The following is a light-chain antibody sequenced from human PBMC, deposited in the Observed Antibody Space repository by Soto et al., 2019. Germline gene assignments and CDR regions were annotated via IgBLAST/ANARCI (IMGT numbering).Light chain of an antibody. CDR2: EVS. V-gene: IGLV2-14*01. CDR1: SSDVGGYNY. J-gene: IGLJ2*01. CDR3: RLDCSTSAVL. Sequence: QSALTQPASVSGSPEQSITISCTGTSSDVGGYNYVSWYQQHPGKAPKLMIYEVSNRPSGISNRFSGSKSDNTASLTISGLQAADESDYYCRLDCSTSAVLFGGGTELTLL.